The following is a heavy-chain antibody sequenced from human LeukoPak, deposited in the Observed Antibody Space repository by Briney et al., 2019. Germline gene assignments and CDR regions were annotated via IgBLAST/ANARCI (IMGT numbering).Heavy chain of an antibody. D-gene: IGHD6-13*01. Sequence: GGSLRLSCAASGFSFSTYSMNWVRQAPGKGLEWVSSISSNSRYIYYADSMRGRFTISRDNAKNSLYLQMNSLKPEDTAVYYCARVAEAAAFDSWGQGTLVTVSS. V-gene: IGHV3-21*06. CDR1: GFSFSTYS. CDR2: ISSNSRYI. J-gene: IGHJ4*02. CDR3: ARVAEAAAFDS.